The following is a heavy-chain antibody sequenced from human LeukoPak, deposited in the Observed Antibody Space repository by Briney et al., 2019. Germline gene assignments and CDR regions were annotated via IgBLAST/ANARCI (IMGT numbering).Heavy chain of an antibody. V-gene: IGHV3-48*01. CDR3: ARAGSTSRYYYYYYMDV. Sequence: GGSLRLSCAASGFTFSSYSMNWVRQAPGKGLEWVSYISSSSSTIYYADSVKGRFTISRDNAKNSLYLQMNSLRAEDTAVYYCARAGSTSRYYYYYYMDVWGKGTTVTISS. J-gene: IGHJ6*03. D-gene: IGHD2-2*01. CDR2: ISSSSSTI. CDR1: GFTFSSYS.